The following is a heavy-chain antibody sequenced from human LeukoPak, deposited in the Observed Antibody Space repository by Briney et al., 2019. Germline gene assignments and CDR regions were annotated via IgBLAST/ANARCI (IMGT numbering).Heavy chain of an antibody. CDR1: GFTFSSYW. V-gene: IGHV3-74*01. CDR2: ISNDGSVT. CDR3: AGGRPGYYFDY. D-gene: IGHD3-22*01. J-gene: IGHJ4*02. Sequence: GGSLRLSCAASGFTFSSYWMHWVRQAPGKGPVWVSRISNDGSVTSYADSVKGRFTISRDNAKNTMYVQMNSLRAEDTAVYYCAGGRPGYYFDYWGQGTLVTVSS.